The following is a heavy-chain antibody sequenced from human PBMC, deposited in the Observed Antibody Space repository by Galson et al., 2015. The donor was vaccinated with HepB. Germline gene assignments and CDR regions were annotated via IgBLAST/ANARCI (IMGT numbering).Heavy chain of an antibody. J-gene: IGHJ4*02. CDR2: ISAYNGNT. V-gene: IGHV1-18*04. CDR1: GYTLTRYG. D-gene: IGHD6-13*01. CDR3: ARDQEEWATGTSLGFGC. Sequence: SVKVSCKASGYTLTRYGISWVRQAPGQGLEWMGWISAYNGNTNYAQKLQGRVTMTTDTSTSTAYMELRSLRSDDTAVYYCARDQEEWATGTSLGFGCWGQGTLVTVSS.